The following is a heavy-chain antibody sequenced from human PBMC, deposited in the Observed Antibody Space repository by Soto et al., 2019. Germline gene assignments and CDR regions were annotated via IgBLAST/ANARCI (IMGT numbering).Heavy chain of an antibody. CDR1: GYTFTAYA. J-gene: IGHJ4*02. Sequence: ASVKVSCKASGYTFTAYAIHWVRQAPGQRLQWMGWTNAGSGKTEYSQNFQGRVTITTDTSATTAYMELSSLGSEDTALYYCARGIGSSWYLPTDFWGQGTLVTVSS. CDR3: ARGIGSSWYLPTDF. V-gene: IGHV1-3*01. D-gene: IGHD6-13*01. CDR2: TNAGSGKT.